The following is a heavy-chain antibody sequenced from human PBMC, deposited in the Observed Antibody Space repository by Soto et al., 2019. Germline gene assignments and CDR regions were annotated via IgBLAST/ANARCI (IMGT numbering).Heavy chain of an antibody. CDR2: IYSSGSA. CDR3: ARDSPVGAAFDY. Sequence: SETLSLTCTVSGGSIYTYSWTWLRQPAGKGLEWIGHIYSSGSANYNPSLKSRVSMSVXXXXXXFXLXLXSXTAAXTAVYYCARDSPVGAAFDYWGQGTLVTVSS. CDR1: GGSIYTYS. V-gene: IGHV4-4*07. D-gene: IGHD1-26*01. J-gene: IGHJ4*02.